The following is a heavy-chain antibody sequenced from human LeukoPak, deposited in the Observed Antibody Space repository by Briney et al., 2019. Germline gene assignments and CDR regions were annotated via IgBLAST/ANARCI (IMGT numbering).Heavy chain of an antibody. V-gene: IGHV3-23*01. Sequence: RAGGPLRLSYAPSVFIFSSYAMRWVRQAPGKGLEGVSTISGSGGSTYYADSVKGRFTIPRDNSKNTVYLQMNSLRAEDTAVYYCAKDRSYINDVGHGEFDYWGQGTLVTVSS. CDR1: VFIFSSYA. CDR2: ISGSGGST. CDR3: AKDRSYINDVGHGEFDY. D-gene: IGHD2-8*01. J-gene: IGHJ4*02.